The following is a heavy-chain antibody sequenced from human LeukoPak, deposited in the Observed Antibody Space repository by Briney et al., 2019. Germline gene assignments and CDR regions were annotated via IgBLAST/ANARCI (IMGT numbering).Heavy chain of an antibody. J-gene: IGHJ4*02. CDR3: ARETSSGWEFDY. CDR1: GFTFSSYA. Sequence: GGSLRLSCAASGFTFSSYAMRWVRQAPGKGLEWVAVISYDGTNKYYADSVKGRLTISRDNSKNTLYLQMNSLRAEDTAVYYCARETSSGWEFDYWGQGTLVTVSS. CDR2: ISYDGTNK. D-gene: IGHD6-19*01. V-gene: IGHV3-30-3*01.